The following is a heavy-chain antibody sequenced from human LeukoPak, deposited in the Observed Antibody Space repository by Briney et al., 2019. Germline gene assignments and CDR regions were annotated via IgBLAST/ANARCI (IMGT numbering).Heavy chain of an antibody. V-gene: IGHV4-59*01. CDR3: ARSELLWFGGVNSGFDY. CDR1: GGSISSYY. CDR2: IYYRGST. D-gene: IGHD3-10*01. Sequence: SETVSLNCTVSGGSISSYYWSWIRQPPGKGLEWIGYIYYRGSTNYNPSLKNRVTISLDTSKNQFSLKLSSVTAADTAVYYCARSELLWFGGVNSGFDYWGQGTLVTVSS. J-gene: IGHJ4*02.